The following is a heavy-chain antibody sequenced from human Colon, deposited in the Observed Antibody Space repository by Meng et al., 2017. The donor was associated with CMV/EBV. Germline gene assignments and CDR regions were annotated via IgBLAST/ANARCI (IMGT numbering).Heavy chain of an antibody. CDR3: ARMFAASSGWLDP. CDR2: VSLKGERP. J-gene: IGHJ5*02. D-gene: IGHD6-6*01. CDR1: GDIFSSSY. Sequence: ASVKVSCKASGDIFSSSYLHWIRQAPGQGLDWVGMVSLKGERPKYAQKFQGRVTLTRDTSTSTFYMELSSLASEDTAVYYCARMFAASSGWLDPWGQGTLVTVSS. V-gene: IGHV1-46*01.